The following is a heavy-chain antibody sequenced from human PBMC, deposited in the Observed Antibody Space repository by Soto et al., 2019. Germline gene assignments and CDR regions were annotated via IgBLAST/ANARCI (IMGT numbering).Heavy chain of an antibody. J-gene: IGHJ6*02. CDR3: ARKRGRSNYYYGMDV. V-gene: IGHV3-33*01. CDR2: IWYDGSNK. CDR1: GFTFSSYG. Sequence: PGGSLRLSCAASGFTFSSYGMHWVRQAPGKGLEWVAVIWYDGSNKYYADSVKGRFTISRDNSKNTLYLQMNSLRAEDTAVYYCARKRGRSNYYYGMDVWGQGTTVTVS.